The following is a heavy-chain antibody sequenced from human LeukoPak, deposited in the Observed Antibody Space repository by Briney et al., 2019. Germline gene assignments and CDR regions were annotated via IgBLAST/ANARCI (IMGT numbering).Heavy chain of an antibody. V-gene: IGHV3-23*01. CDR2: ISRSGDIT. Sequence: GGSLRLSCAASGAAFTKYGMKWVRQAAGAGLEYISGISRSGDITHYADSVKGRFTISRDNVRNTLYLQMNSLRADDTALYYCATEGFYYWGPGTLVTVSS. CDR1: GAAFTKYG. J-gene: IGHJ4*02. CDR3: ATEGFYY.